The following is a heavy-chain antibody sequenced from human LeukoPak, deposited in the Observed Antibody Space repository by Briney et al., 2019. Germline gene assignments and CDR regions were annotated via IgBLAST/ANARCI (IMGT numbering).Heavy chain of an antibody. CDR2: ISSSGSTI. CDR3: ARIGGRPGGNWFDP. Sequence: GSLRLSRAASGFTFSSYSMNWVRQAPGKGLEWVSYISSSGSTIYYADSVKGRFTISRDNAKNSLYLQMNSLRAEDTAVYYCARIGGRPGGNWFDPWGQGTLVTVSS. CDR1: GFTFSSYS. V-gene: IGHV3-48*04. J-gene: IGHJ5*02. D-gene: IGHD3-16*01.